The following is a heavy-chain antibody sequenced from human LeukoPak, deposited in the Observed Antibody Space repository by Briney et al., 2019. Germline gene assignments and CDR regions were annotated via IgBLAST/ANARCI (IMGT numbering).Heavy chain of an antibody. CDR2: IIPILGIA. Sequence: VKVSCKASGGTFSSYAISWVRQAPGQGLEWMGRIIPILGIANYAQKFQGRVTITADKSTSTAYMELSSLRSEDTAVYYCARLHNYGDLYPGFDYWGQGTLVTVSS. CDR3: ARLHNYGDLYPGFDY. CDR1: GGTFSSYA. V-gene: IGHV1-69*10. D-gene: IGHD4-17*01. J-gene: IGHJ4*02.